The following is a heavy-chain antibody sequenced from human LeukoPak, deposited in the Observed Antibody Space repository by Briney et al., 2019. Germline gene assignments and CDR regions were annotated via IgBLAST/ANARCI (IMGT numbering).Heavy chain of an antibody. Sequence: PGGSLSLSCVVSGFTFSDHFLDWVRQAPGKGLEWVGRSRNKAKSYTTEYAASVKGRFTISRDDSKNSLYLQMNSLKTEDTAVYYCTTHEYYYDSSGYLDYWGQGTLVTVSS. CDR2: SRNKAKSYTT. J-gene: IGHJ4*02. D-gene: IGHD3-22*01. V-gene: IGHV3-72*01. CDR3: TTHEYYYDSSGYLDY. CDR1: GFTFSDHF.